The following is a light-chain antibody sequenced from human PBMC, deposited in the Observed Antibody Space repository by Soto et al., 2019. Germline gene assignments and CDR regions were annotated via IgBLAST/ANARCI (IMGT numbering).Light chain of an antibody. V-gene: IGKV1-5*03. CDR3: QQYNSYPWT. Sequence: DIQMTQSPSTLSASVGDRVTITCRASQSISSWLAWYQQKPGKAPKLLLYKASSLESGVPSRFRGSGSGTEFTLTIRSLQPDDFAPYYCQQYNSYPWTFGQGTKVEIK. CDR2: KAS. CDR1: QSISSW. J-gene: IGKJ1*01.